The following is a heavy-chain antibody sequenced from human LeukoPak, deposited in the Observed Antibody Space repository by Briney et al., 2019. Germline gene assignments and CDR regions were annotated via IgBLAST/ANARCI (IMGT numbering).Heavy chain of an antibody. CDR3: ARVVGFGDYPFDY. J-gene: IGHJ4*02. D-gene: IGHD4-17*01. V-gene: IGHV1-2*02. CDR1: GYTFSGHY. CDR2: IYPNSGGT. Sequence: ASVKVSCKASGYTFSGHYMHWVRQAPGQGLEWMGWIYPNSGGTNYAQKFQGRVTMTRDTSISTAYMELRRLKSDDTAMYYCARVVGFGDYPFDYWSQGTLVTVSS.